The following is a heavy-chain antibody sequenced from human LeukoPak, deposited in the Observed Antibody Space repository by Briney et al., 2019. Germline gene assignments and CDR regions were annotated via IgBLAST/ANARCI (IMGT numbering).Heavy chain of an antibody. D-gene: IGHD1-26*01. J-gene: IGHJ4*02. CDR1: GFTFSSYG. CDR3: ARADQELLVDY. Sequence: GGSLRLSCAASGFTFSSYGMSWVRQAPGKGLEWVSAISGSGGSTYYADSVKGRFTISRDNSKNTLYLQMNSLRAEDTAVYYCARADQELLVDYWGQGTLVTVSS. V-gene: IGHV3-23*01. CDR2: ISGSGGST.